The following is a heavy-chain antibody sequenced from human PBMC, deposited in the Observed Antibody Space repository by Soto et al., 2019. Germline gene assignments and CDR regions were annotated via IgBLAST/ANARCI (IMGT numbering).Heavy chain of an antibody. V-gene: IGHV3-66*01. Sequence: EVQLVESGGGSVQPGGSLRLSCAASRFTISSYYMTWVRQAPGKALEWVSVIYSGGSIYYADSVKGRFTISRDKSKNTLYLQMNSLRAEDTAVYYCALPTYDSSGYYADDWGQGTLVTVSS. CDR1: RFTISSYY. J-gene: IGHJ4*02. CDR3: ALPTYDSSGYYADD. D-gene: IGHD3-22*01. CDR2: IYSGGSI.